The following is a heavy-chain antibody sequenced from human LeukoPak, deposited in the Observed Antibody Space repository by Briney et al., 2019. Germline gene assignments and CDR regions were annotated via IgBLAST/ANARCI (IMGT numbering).Heavy chain of an antibody. CDR3: ARDTHLEY. CDR2: IYYTGNT. Sequence: SETLSLTCTVSGGSISSTGLHWGWIRQPPGKGLEWIGNIYYTGNTNYNPSLKSRVSISADTSKDQFSLKLSSVTAADTAVYYCARDTHLEYWGQGTLVTASS. CDR1: GGSISSTGLH. J-gene: IGHJ4*01. V-gene: IGHV4-39*02.